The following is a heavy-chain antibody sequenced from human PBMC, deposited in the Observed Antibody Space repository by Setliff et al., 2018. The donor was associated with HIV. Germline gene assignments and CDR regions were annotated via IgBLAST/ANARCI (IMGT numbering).Heavy chain of an antibody. CDR3: ARGKGVGGVVITGGLDV. D-gene: IGHD3-10*01. CDR1: GGTFTRNC. Sequence: SVKVSCKVSGGTFTRNCISWVRQAPGQGLEWMGGILPFFDTANYAQKFQGRVTMTSDTSISTAYLELSSLTSEDTAVYYCARGKGVGGVVITGGLDVWGKGTTVTVSS. J-gene: IGHJ6*04. CDR2: ILPFFDTA. V-gene: IGHV1-69*05.